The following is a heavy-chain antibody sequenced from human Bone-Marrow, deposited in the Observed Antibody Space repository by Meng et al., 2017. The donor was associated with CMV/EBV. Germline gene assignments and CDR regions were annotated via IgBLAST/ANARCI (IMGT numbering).Heavy chain of an antibody. CDR3: ARGVLGYCSGGSCYSGGMDV. CDR2: INHSGST. Sequence: SETLSLTCAVYGGSFSGYYWSWIRQPPGKGLEWIGEINHSGSTNYNPSLKSRVTISVDTSKNQFYLKLSSVNAADTAVYYCARGVLGYCSGGSCYSGGMDVWGQGTTVTVSS. D-gene: IGHD2-15*01. CDR1: GGSFSGYY. J-gene: IGHJ6*01. V-gene: IGHV4-34*01.